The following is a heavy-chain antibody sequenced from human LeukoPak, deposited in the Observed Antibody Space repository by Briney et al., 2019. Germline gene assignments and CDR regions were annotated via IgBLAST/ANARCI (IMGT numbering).Heavy chain of an antibody. Sequence: EAAVKVSWKASGGTFSSYAISWVRQAPGQGLEWMGGIIPSFGTTNYAQYFQGRVTITADESTSTAYMELSSLRAEDTAVYYCARATGVATVKDVFDIWGQGTMVTVSS. V-gene: IGHV1-69*13. D-gene: IGHD4-17*01. CDR3: ARATGVATVKDVFDI. J-gene: IGHJ3*02. CDR2: IIPSFGTT. CDR1: GGTFSSYA.